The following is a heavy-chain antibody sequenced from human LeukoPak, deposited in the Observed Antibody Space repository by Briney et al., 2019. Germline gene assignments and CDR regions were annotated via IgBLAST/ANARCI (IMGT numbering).Heavy chain of an antibody. J-gene: IGHJ6*02. Sequence: GGSLRLSCAASGFTFSSSGMSWVRQAPGKGLEWVSGISGSGGSTHYADSVKGRSTISRDNSKNTLYLQMNSLRAEDTAVYYCARYYVMDVWGQGTTVTVSS. CDR1: GFTFSSSG. V-gene: IGHV3-23*01. CDR3: ARYYVMDV. CDR2: ISGSGGST.